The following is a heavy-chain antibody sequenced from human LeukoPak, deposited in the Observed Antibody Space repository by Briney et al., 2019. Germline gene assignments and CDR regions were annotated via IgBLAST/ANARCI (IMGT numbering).Heavy chain of an antibody. D-gene: IGHD3-10*01. CDR2: ISWNSGSI. CDR1: GFTFDDYA. V-gene: IGHV3-9*01. CDR3: AKDHYYGSGGYHDAFDI. Sequence: QTGGSLRLSCAASGFTFDDYAMHWVRQAPGKGLEWVSGISWNSGSIGYADSVKGRFTISRDNAKNSLYLQMNSLRAEDTALYYCAKDHYYGSGGYHDAFDIWGEGTMVTVSS. J-gene: IGHJ3*02.